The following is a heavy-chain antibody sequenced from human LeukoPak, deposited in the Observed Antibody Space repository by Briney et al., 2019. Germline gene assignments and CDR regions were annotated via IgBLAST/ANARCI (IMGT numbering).Heavy chain of an antibody. CDR2: ISYDGSNK. Sequence: PGGSLRLSCAASGFTFSRYAMHWVRQAPGKGLEWAAVISYDGSNKYYADSVKGRFTISRDNSKNTLHLQMNSLRAEDTAVYYCARDNGVTAVAGHFDYWGQGTLVTVSS. V-gene: IGHV3-30-3*01. D-gene: IGHD6-19*01. CDR1: GFTFSRYA. J-gene: IGHJ4*02. CDR3: ARDNGVTAVAGHFDY.